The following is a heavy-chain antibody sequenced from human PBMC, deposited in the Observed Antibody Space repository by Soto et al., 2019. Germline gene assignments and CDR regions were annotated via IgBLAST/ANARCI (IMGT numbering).Heavy chain of an antibody. V-gene: IGHV2-5*01. CDR2: IYWNDDE. CDR1: GFSLTTSGVG. J-gene: IGHJ4*02. CDR3: AHRQYGDYSY. D-gene: IGHD4-17*01. Sequence: QITLKESGPTLVKPTQTLTLTCTFSGFSLTTSGVGVGWIRQPPGKALDWLALIYWNDDERYSPSLKNRLTITKDTPKNQVVLTMTDVDPADTGTYYCAHRQYGDYSYWGQGTLVTVSS.